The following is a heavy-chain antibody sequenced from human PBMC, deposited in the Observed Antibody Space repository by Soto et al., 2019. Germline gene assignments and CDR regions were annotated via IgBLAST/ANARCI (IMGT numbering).Heavy chain of an antibody. J-gene: IGHJ6*02. Sequence: EVQLVESAGGLVKPGGSLRLSCVASGFSFNEAWMNWVRQAPGEGLEWVGRIKTSAGGGATDYAEPVQGRFTISRDDSKNALYLHMNSLRTEDTAIYYCTTGSVEGIWGQGTTVTVSS. CDR1: GFSFNEAW. D-gene: IGHD2-15*01. CDR2: IKTSAGGGAT. V-gene: IGHV3-15*07. CDR3: TTGSVEGI.